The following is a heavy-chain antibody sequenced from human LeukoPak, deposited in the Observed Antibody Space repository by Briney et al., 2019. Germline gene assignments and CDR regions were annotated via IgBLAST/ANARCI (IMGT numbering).Heavy chain of an antibody. CDR2: INSDGSST. V-gene: IGHV3-74*01. J-gene: IGHJ4*02. CDR1: GFTFSSYW. D-gene: IGHD4-17*01. Sequence: GGSPRLSCAASGFTFSSYWMHWVRQAPGKGLVWVSRINSDGSSTSYADSVKGRFTISRDNAKNTLYLQMNSLRAEDTAVYYCARVPDTVTHDYWGQGTLVTVSS. CDR3: ARVPDTVTHDY.